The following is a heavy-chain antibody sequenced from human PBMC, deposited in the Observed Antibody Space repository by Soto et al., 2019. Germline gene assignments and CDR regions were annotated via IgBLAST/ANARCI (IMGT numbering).Heavy chain of an antibody. J-gene: IGHJ4*02. CDR2: IYTSGST. CDR1: GGSISSYY. V-gene: IGHV4-4*07. Sequence: SETLSLTCTASGGSISSYYWSWIRQPAGKGLEWIGRIYTSGSTNYNPSLKSRVTMSVDTSKNQFSLKLSSVTAADTAVYYCARDGHYYDSSGYYFRRRFFDYWGQGTLVTVSS. CDR3: ARDGHYYDSSGYYFRRRFFDY. D-gene: IGHD3-22*01.